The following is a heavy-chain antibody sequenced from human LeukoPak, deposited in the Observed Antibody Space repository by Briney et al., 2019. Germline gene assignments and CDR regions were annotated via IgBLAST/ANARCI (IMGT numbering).Heavy chain of an antibody. J-gene: IGHJ6*02. CDR1: GYTFSSYA. CDR2: IIPIFGTA. Sequence: GASVKVSCKASGYTFSSYAISWVRQAPGQGLEWMGGIIPIFGTANYAQKFQGRVTITADESTSTAYMELSSLRSEDTAVYYCARALVVVPAAMDYGMDVWGQGTTVTVSS. V-gene: IGHV1-69*13. D-gene: IGHD2-2*01. CDR3: ARALVVVPAAMDYGMDV.